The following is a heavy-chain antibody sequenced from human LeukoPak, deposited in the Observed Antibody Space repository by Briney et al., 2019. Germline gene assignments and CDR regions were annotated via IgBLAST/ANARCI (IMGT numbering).Heavy chain of an antibody. J-gene: IGHJ4*02. Sequence: QSGGSLRLSCAASGFTFSSYGMHWVRQAPGKGLEWVAVIWYDGSNKYYADSVKGRFTISRDNSKNTLYLQMNSLRAEDTAVYYCARDQFRYCSGGSCYFGPPDYWGQGTLVTVSS. CDR3: ARDQFRYCSGGSCYFGPPDY. CDR2: IWYDGSNK. V-gene: IGHV3-30*19. D-gene: IGHD2-15*01. CDR1: GFTFSSYG.